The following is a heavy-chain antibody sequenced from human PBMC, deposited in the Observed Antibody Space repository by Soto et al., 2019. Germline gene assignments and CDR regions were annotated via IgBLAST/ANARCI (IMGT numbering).Heavy chain of an antibody. J-gene: IGHJ6*02. CDR3: ARVPYSSSWYYYYGMDV. CDR1: GGSISSSNW. CDR2: IYHSGST. Sequence: SETLSLTCAVSGGSISSSNWWSWVRQPPGKGLEWIGEIYHSGSTNYNPSLKSRVTISVDKSKNQFSLKLSSVTAADTAVYYCARVPYSSSWYYYYGMDVWGQGTTVTVSS. D-gene: IGHD6-13*01. V-gene: IGHV4-4*02.